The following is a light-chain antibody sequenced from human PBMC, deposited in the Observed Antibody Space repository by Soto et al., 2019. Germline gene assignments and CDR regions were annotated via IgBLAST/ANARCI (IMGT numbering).Light chain of an antibody. Sequence: EIVLTQSPGTLSLSPGDRATLSCRASQSVSSSYFAWYQQKPGQAPRLLIYGASGRATGIPDRFSGSGSGTDFTLTISRLEPEDFAVYYCQQYGSSPMYTFGQGTKLEIK. V-gene: IGKV3-20*01. CDR1: QSVSSSY. CDR3: QQYGSSPMYT. J-gene: IGKJ2*01. CDR2: GAS.